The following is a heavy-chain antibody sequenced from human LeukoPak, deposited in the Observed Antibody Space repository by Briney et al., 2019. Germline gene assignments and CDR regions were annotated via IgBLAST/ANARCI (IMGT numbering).Heavy chain of an antibody. CDR1: KFTFSNYA. Sequence: GGSLRLSCAASKFTFSNYAMSWVRHAPGRGPEWGSSITGAGKTYYPDSVKGRFTVSRDNFQNTLYLQMNAVRAEDTAIYYCAKGKSSGSVDWFDPWGQGTLVTVSS. CDR3: AKGKSSGSVDWFDP. D-gene: IGHD3-10*01. V-gene: IGHV3-23*01. CDR2: ITGAGKT. J-gene: IGHJ5*02.